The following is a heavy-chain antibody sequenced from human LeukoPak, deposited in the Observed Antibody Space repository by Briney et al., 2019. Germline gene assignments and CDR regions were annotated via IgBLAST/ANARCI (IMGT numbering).Heavy chain of an antibody. D-gene: IGHD2-2*01. CDR3: ARTGYCRSTRCYVDY. J-gene: IGHJ4*02. CDR2: IYYSGST. Sequence: SETLSLTCTVSGGSISSGDYYWSWIRQPPGKGLEWIGYIYYSGSTYYNPSLKSRVTISEDTSKNQFSLKLSSVTAADTAVYYCARTGYCRSTRCYVDYWGQGTLVTVSS. V-gene: IGHV4-30-4*08. CDR1: GGSISSGDYY.